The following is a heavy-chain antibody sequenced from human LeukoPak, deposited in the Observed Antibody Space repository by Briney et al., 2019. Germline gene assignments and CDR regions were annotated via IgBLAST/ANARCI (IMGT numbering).Heavy chain of an antibody. V-gene: IGHV3-74*01. CDR2: INSDGSST. Sequence: GGSLRLSCAASGFTCSSYWMHWFRQAPGKGLVWVSRINSDGSSTSYADSVKGRFTISRDNAKNTLYLQMNSLRAEDTSVYYCARGGDYGGNSREVDYWGQGTLVTVSS. J-gene: IGHJ4*02. D-gene: IGHD4-23*01. CDR3: ARGGDYGGNSREVDY. CDR1: GFTCSSYW.